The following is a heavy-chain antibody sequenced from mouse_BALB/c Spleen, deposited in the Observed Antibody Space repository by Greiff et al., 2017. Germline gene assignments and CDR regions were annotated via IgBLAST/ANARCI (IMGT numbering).Heavy chain of an antibody. CDR3: TRGEVRDY. Sequence: QVQLQQPGAELVRPGASVKLSCKASGYTFTSYWINWVKQRPGQGLEWIGNIYPSDSYTNYNQKFKDKATLTVDKSSSTAYMQLSSPTSEDSAVYYCTRGEVRDYWGQGTTRTVSS. V-gene: IGHV1-69*02. J-gene: IGHJ2*01. CDR1: GYTFTSYW. D-gene: IGHD2-14*01. CDR2: IYPSDSYT.